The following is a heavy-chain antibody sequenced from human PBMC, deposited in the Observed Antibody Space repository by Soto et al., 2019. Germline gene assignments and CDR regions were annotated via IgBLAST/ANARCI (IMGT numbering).Heavy chain of an antibody. V-gene: IGHV4-59*01. J-gene: IGHJ6*03. CDR2: IYYSGST. CDR3: ARANGISSWYHYHSYYMDV. D-gene: IGHD6-13*01. Sequence: SETLSLTCTVSGGSISSYYWSWIRQPPGKGLEWIGYIYYSGSTNYNPSLKSRVTISVDTSKNQFSLKLSSVTAADTAVYYCARANGISSWYHYHSYYMDVWGKGTTVTVFS. CDR1: GGSISSYY.